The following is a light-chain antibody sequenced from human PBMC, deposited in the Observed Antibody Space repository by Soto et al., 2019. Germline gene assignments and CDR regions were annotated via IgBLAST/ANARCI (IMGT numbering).Light chain of an antibody. CDR2: GAS. V-gene: IGKV1-39*01. Sequence: DIQMTQSPSSLSASVGDRVTITCRASQTISSYLNWFQQKPGKAPKFLIYGASSLQSGVPSRFSGSGSGTDFTLIISSLQPEDFATYYCQQSHSAPPTFGGGTKVEIK. CDR1: QTISSY. CDR3: QQSHSAPPT. J-gene: IGKJ4*01.